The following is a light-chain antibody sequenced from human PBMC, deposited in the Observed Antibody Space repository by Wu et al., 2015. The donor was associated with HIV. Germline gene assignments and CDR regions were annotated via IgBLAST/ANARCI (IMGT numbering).Light chain of an antibody. CDR3: QQYYTYPYT. CDR1: QRVGLW. Sequence: DIQMTQSPSTLSASVGDRVTITCRASQRVGLWLAWYQQKPGKAPRLLIYKASNLESGVPSRFSGGGSVTEFTLTINSLQPDDFATYYCQQYYTYPYTFGQGTKLQIK. CDR2: KAS. V-gene: IGKV1-5*03. J-gene: IGKJ2*01.